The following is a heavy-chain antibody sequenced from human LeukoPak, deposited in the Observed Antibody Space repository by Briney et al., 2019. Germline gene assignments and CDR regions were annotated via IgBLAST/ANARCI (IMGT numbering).Heavy chain of an antibody. CDR3: ARRRIRGTTLDY. CDR1: GYSISSGYY. D-gene: IGHD2-15*01. V-gene: IGHV4-38-2*02. CDR2: IYHSGST. J-gene: IGHJ4*02. Sequence: SETLSLTCTVSGYSISSGYYWGWIRQPPGKGLEWIGSIYHSGSTYYNPSLKSRVTISVDTSKNQFSLRLSSVTAADTAVYYCARRRIRGTTLDYWGQGTLVTVSS.